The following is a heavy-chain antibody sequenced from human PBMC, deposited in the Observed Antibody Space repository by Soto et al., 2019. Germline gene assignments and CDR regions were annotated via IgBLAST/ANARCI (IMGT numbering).Heavy chain of an antibody. CDR2: IDSGGST. D-gene: IGHD3-10*01. CDR1: GFTVSGNY. CDR3: ERAQFYGSAIYNYIYYSYSGTDV. V-gene: IGHV3-53*02. Sequence: EVQLLETGGGLIQPGGSLRLSCAASGFTVSGNYMNWVRQAPGKGLEWVSVIDSGGSTYYADSVTGRLTISRDNSKNTLYLQMNSLRVEDTAVYYCERAQFYGSAIYNYIYYSYSGTDVWGQGPTVTVSS. J-gene: IGHJ6*02.